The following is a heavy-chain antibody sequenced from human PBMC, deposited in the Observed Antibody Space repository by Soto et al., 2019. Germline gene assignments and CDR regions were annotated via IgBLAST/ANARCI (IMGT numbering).Heavy chain of an antibody. V-gene: IGHV3-30*18. D-gene: IGHD6-19*01. CDR2: ISYDGSNT. CDR1: GFTFSSYG. J-gene: IGHJ4*02. Sequence: QVQLVESGGGVVQPGRSLRLSCAASGFTFSSYGMHWVRQAPGKGLEWVAVISYDGSNTYYGDTVKGRFTISRDNSKNTLCLQMNSLRAEDTAVYYCAKDGNVDSSGWYAPSLDYWGQGTLVTVSS. CDR3: AKDGNVDSSGWYAPSLDY.